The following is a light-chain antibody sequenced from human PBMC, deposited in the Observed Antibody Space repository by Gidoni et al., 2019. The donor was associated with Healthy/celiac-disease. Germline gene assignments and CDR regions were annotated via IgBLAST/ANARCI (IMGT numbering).Light chain of an antibody. CDR3: QQDNNCPLT. V-gene: IGKV3-15*01. CDR2: GAS. CDR1: QSISSD. J-gene: IGKJ1*01. Sequence: IVMTQSPPTLSVSPGERATLSCRASQSISSDLGWYQQKPGQAPRLLIYGASTRDSGIPARFSGSGSGTEFTLTISSLQSEDFAVYYCQQDNNCPLTFGQGTKVEIK.